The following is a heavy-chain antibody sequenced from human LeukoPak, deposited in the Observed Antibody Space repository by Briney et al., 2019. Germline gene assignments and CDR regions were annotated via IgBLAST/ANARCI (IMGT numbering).Heavy chain of an antibody. CDR2: IYSGGST. CDR1: GFTVSSNY. D-gene: IGHD6-19*01. J-gene: IGHJ4*02. V-gene: IGHV3-53*01. Sequence: GGSLRLSCAASGFTVSSNYMSWVRQAPGKGLEWVSVIYSGGSTYYADSVKGRFTISRDNSKNTLYLQMNSLRAEDTAVYYCARSTGYSSGWHRADYWGQGTLVTVSS. CDR3: ARSTGYSSGWHRADY.